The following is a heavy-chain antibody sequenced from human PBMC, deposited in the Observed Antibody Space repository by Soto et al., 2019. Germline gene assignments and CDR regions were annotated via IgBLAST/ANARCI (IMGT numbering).Heavy chain of an antibody. CDR1: GGSFSGYY. V-gene: IGHV4-34*01. D-gene: IGHD7-27*01. CDR3: ARGWGRIFDY. J-gene: IGHJ4*02. CDR2: INHSGST. Sequence: QVQLQQWGTGLLKPSETLSLTCAVYGGSFSGYYWNWIRQPPGKGLEWIGEINHSGSTNYNPSLKSRVTLSVDTSKTQFSLKLSSVTAADPAVYYCARGWGRIFDYWGQGTLVTVSS.